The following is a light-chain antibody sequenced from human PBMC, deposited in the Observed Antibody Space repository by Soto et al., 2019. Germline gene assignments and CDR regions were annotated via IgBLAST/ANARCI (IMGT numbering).Light chain of an antibody. CDR3: QQYGSSPIT. CDR1: QSVTSTY. CDR2: GAS. J-gene: IGKJ5*01. Sequence: EIVLTQSPATLSLCPGERATLSCRASQSVTSTYLAWYQQKPGQAPRLLIYGASSRATGIPDRFSGSGSGTDFTLTISRLEPEDFAVYYCQQYGSSPITFGQGTRLEI. V-gene: IGKV3-20*01.